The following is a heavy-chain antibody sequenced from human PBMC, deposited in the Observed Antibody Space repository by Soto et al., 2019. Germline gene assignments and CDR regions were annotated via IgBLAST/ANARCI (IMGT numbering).Heavy chain of an antibody. CDR2: IYYSGST. Sequence: QLQLQESGPGLVKPSETLSLTCTVSGGSISSSSYYWGWIRQPPGKGLEWIGSIYYSGSTYYNPSLKSRVTTSVDTSKNQFSLKLGSVTAADTAVYYCARQGYCSGGSCYRWFDPWGQGTLVTVSS. V-gene: IGHV4-39*01. CDR1: GGSISSSSYY. J-gene: IGHJ5*02. CDR3: ARQGYCSGGSCYRWFDP. D-gene: IGHD2-15*01.